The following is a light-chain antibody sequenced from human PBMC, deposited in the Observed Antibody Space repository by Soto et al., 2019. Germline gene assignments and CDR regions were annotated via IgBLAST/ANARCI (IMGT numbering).Light chain of an antibody. CDR2: EVG. CDR1: TSDVGAYNY. J-gene: IGLJ3*02. Sequence: QSALTQPASVSGSPGQSITISCAGTTSDVGAYNYVSWYQQHPGTAPRLIIFEVGNRPSGVSNRFSGSKSGNTASLTISGLQAEDEANYYCSSYSISPSTSGLFGGGTKLTVL. CDR3: SSYSISPSTSGL. V-gene: IGLV2-14*01.